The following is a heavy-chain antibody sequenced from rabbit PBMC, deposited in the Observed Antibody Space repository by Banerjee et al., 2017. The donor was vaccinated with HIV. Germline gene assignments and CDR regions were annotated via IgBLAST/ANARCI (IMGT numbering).Heavy chain of an antibody. CDR1: GFDFSTNT. CDR2: INTGSGGT. CDR3: ARCNVDYGYGYTRLDL. V-gene: IGHV1S43*01. J-gene: IGHJ3*01. D-gene: IGHD6-1*01. Sequence: QSLEESGGDLVKPGASLTLTCTASGFDFSTNTMCWVRQAPGKGLEWIGCINTGSGGTYYASWAKGRFTISSSTSLNTVDLKMTSLTAADTATYFCARCNVDYGYGYTRLDLWGPGTLVPS.